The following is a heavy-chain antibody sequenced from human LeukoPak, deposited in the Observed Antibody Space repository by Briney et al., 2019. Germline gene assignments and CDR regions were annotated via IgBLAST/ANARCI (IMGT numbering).Heavy chain of an antibody. V-gene: IGHV3-30-3*01. CDR2: ISYDGSNK. CDR3: ARDSASIVGATHWYFDL. J-gene: IGHJ2*01. CDR1: GFTFSSYA. D-gene: IGHD1-26*01. Sequence: GGSLRLSCAASGFTFSSYAMHWVRQAPGKGLEWVAIISYDGSNKYYADSVKGRFTISRDNSKNTLFLQMNSLRAEDTAVYYRARDSASIVGATHWYFDLWGRGTLVTLSS.